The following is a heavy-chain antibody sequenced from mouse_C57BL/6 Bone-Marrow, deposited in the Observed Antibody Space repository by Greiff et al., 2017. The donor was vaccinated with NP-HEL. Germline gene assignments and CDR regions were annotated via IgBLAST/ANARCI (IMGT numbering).Heavy chain of an antibody. CDR1: GFNFKNTS. CDR3: ARAYLITSYYFDY. CDR2: IDPANGNT. D-gene: IGHD2-4*01. Sequence: VQLQQSVAELVRPGASVKLSCTASGFNFKNTSMHWVKQRPEQGLEWIGMIDPANGNTKYAPKFQGKATITADTSSNTAYLQLSSLTSADTSIYYCARAYLITSYYFDYWGQGTTLTVSS. V-gene: IGHV14-3*01. J-gene: IGHJ2*01.